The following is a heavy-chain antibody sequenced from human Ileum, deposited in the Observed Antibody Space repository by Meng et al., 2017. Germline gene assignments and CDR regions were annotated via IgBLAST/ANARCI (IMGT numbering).Heavy chain of an antibody. CDR3: ARDYSGTSYRFSDY. Sequence: QVHLVQSGAEVKKPGASVMGSCKACGYTFTSYGSSWVRQAPGQGLEWMGGISVYNGNTNYAQKFQGRVTMTADTSTSTAYMELRSLRSDDTAVYYCARDYSGTSYRFSDYWGQGTLVTVSS. D-gene: IGHD1-26*01. V-gene: IGHV1-18*01. CDR1: GYTFTSYG. J-gene: IGHJ4*02. CDR2: ISVYNGNT.